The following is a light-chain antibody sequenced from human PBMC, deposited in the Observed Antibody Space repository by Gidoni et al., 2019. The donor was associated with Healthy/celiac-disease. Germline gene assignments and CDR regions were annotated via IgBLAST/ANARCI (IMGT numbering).Light chain of an antibody. J-gene: IGLJ2*01. CDR1: SGSIASNY. CDR2: EDN. CDR3: QSYDSSKGVV. Sequence: NFMLTQPHSVSESPGKTVTISCTGSSGSIASNYVQWYQQRPGSAPTTVIYEDNQRPSGVPDRFSGSLDSSSNSASLTISGLKTEDEADYYCQSYDSSKGVVFGGGTKLTVL. V-gene: IGLV6-57*02.